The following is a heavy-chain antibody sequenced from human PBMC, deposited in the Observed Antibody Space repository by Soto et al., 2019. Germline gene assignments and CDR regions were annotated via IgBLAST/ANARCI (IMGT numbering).Heavy chain of an antibody. Sequence: QVQLVESGGGLVKPGGSLRLSCAASGFTFGDYYMCWIRQAPGKGLEWVSYITFSGSTIYYADSVKGRFTISRDNAKNSLYLQMNSLRAEDTAVYYCARDFSPYWLQSGQGWFDPWGQGTLVTVSS. D-gene: IGHD2-15*01. V-gene: IGHV3-11*01. CDR3: ARDFSPYWLQSGQGWFDP. CDR2: ITFSGSTI. J-gene: IGHJ5*02. CDR1: GFTFGDYY.